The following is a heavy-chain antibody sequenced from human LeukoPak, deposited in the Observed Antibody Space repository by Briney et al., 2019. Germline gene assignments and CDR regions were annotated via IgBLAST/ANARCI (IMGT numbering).Heavy chain of an antibody. CDR3: TRQGGAAAGEIDY. CDR2: IRNKANSYAT. D-gene: IGHD6-13*01. CDR1: GFTFSGSA. J-gene: IGHJ4*02. Sequence: QPGGSLRLSCAASGFTFSGSAMPWVRPASGNGLEWVGRIRNKANSYATTYTASVRGRFTISRDDSKNTAYLQMNSLKTEDTAVYYCTRQGGAAAGEIDYWGQGTLVTVSS. V-gene: IGHV3-73*01.